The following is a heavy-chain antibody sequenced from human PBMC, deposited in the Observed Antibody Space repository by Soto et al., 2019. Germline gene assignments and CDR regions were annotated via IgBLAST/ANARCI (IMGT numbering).Heavy chain of an antibody. J-gene: IGHJ6*04. V-gene: IGHV1-69*13. CDR1: GGTFSSYA. D-gene: IGHD2-15*01. CDR3: AIISGGRMPWMGWHYSGMDV. Sequence: GASVKVSCKASGGTFSSYAISWVRRAPGQGLEWMGGIIPIFDTTNYPQKFQGRVTITADESTSTAYMDLSSLRSEDTAIYYCAIISGGRMPWMGWHYSGMDVWGKGTTVTVSS. CDR2: IIPIFDTT.